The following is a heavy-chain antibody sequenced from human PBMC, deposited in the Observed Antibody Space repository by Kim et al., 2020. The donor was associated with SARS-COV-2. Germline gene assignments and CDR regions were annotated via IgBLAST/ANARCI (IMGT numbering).Heavy chain of an antibody. CDR3: AKAHGSGSYYPFDF. CDR1: GFTFDDYA. J-gene: IGHJ4*02. V-gene: IGHV3-9*01. CDR2: ITWNSGSI. D-gene: IGHD3-10*01. Sequence: GGSLRLSCAASGFTFDDYAMHWVRQAPGKGLEWVSRITWNSGSIGYADSVKGRFTISRDNAKNSLYLQMNSRRAEDTALYYCAKAHGSGSYYPFDFWGQGTLVTVSS.